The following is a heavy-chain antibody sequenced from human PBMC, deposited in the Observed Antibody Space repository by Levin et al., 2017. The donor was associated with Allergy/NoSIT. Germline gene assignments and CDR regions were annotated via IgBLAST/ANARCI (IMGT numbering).Heavy chain of an antibody. J-gene: IGHJ3*02. Sequence: GESLKISCKASGYTFTGYYMHWVRQAPGQGLEWMGWINPNSGGTNYAQKFQGRVTMTRDTSISTAYMELSRLRSDDTAVYYCARGSGSGPSDAFDIWGQGTMVTVSS. CDR2: INPNSGGT. D-gene: IGHD6-19*01. CDR3: ARGSGSGPSDAFDI. CDR1: GYTFTGYY. V-gene: IGHV1-2*02.